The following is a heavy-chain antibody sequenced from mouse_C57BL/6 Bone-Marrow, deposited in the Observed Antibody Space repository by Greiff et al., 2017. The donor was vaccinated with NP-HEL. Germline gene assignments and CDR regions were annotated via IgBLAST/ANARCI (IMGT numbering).Heavy chain of an antibody. J-gene: IGHJ3*01. CDR1: GYTFTSYW. Sequence: QVQLKQPGAELVKPGASVKMSCKASGYTFTSYWMNWVKQRPGQGLEWIGDIYPGSGSTNYNEKFKSKATLTVDTSSSTAYMQLSSLTSEDSAVYYCVRYYSNYPFAYWGQGTLVTVSA. D-gene: IGHD2-5*01. V-gene: IGHV1-55*01. CDR3: VRYYSNYPFAY. CDR2: IYPGSGST.